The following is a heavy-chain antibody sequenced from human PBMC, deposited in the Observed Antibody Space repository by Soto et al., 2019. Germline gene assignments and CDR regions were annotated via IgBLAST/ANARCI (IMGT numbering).Heavy chain of an antibody. V-gene: IGHV1-69*13. CDR3: ARDSSILTTVTTPWFDH. Sequence: GASVKVSCKASGGTFSSYAISWVRQAPGQGLEWMGGIIPIFGTANYAQKFQGRVTITADESTSTAYMELSSLRSEDTAVYYCARDSSILTTVTTPWFDHWGQGTLVTVSS. D-gene: IGHD4-17*01. CDR1: GGTFSSYA. J-gene: IGHJ5*02. CDR2: IIPIFGTA.